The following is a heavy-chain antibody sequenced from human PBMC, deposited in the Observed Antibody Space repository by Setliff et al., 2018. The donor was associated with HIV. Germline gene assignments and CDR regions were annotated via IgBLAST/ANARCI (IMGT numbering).Heavy chain of an antibody. CDR3: ATDDYNGDSFDN. CDR2: INTNSSDT. Sequence: ASVKVSCKASGYTFTDYYIHWVRQAPGQGLEWMGWINTNSSDTNYAQKFQGRVTMTRDTSISTAYMDLSRLRSDDTAVYYCATDDYNGDSFDNWGQGTLVTVSS. D-gene: IGHD4-4*01. V-gene: IGHV1-2*02. J-gene: IGHJ4*02. CDR1: GYTFTDYY.